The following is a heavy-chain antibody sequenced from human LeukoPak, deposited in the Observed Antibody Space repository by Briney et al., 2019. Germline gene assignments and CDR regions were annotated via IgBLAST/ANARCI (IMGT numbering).Heavy chain of an antibody. V-gene: IGHV3-21*01. CDR2: ISSGTSYI. CDR3: ARRGRSSNYFDY. D-gene: IGHD6-6*01. J-gene: IGHJ4*02. CDR1: GFTFNTYT. Sequence: GGSLRLSCAASGFTFNTYTMNWVRQAPGKGLEWVSSISSGTSYIYYADSVKGRFTISRDNAKNSLYLQMNNLRAEDTAVYYCARRGRSSNYFDYWGQGTLVTVSS.